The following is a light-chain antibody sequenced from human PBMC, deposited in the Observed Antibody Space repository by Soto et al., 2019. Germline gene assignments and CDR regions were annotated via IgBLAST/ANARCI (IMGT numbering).Light chain of an antibody. V-gene: IGKV3-15*01. CDR2: GAS. CDR3: QQYNNWPRT. Sequence: EIVLTQSPATLSVSPGERSTLSCRASQSVSSSVAWYQQKPGQAPRLLIYGASTRATGIPARFSGSGSGTEFTLTISSLQSEDFAVYYCQQYNNWPRTFGQGTTVDIK. CDR1: QSVSSS. J-gene: IGKJ1*01.